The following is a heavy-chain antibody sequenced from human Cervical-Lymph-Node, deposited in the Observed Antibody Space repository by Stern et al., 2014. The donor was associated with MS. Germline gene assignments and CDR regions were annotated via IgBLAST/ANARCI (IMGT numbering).Heavy chain of an antibody. CDR1: GFTFSSYG. Sequence: VHLVESGGGVVQPGRSLRLSCAASGFTFSSYGMYWVRQAPGKGLEWVAVIWYDGSNKYYADSVKGRFTISRDNSKNTLYLQMKSLRAEDTDVYYCARDGYCSGGSCYSYFDYWGQGTLVTVSS. CDR2: IWYDGSNK. J-gene: IGHJ4*02. CDR3: ARDGYCSGGSCYSYFDY. D-gene: IGHD2-15*01. V-gene: IGHV3-33*01.